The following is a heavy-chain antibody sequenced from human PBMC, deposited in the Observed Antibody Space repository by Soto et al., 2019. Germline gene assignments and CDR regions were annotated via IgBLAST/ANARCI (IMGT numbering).Heavy chain of an antibody. CDR3: ASRTAGSWYYFDH. V-gene: IGHV3-30-3*01. CDR1: GFTFSTYA. CDR2: DSVDGSLE. Sequence: QVQLVESGGGVVQPGGSLRLSCVASGFTFSTYAIHWVRHAPGKGLQWVALDSVDGSLEYYADSVKSRYTVSRDNSNSTLSFQTNSFRAEDAALYSCASRTAGSWYYFDHCGQGPLVTASS. D-gene: IGHD6-19*01. J-gene: IGHJ4*02.